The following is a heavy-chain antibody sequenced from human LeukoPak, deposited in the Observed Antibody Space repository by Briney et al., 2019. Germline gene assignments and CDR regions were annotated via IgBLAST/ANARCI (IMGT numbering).Heavy chain of an antibody. CDR3: ARTPNRGGFDY. J-gene: IGHJ4*02. D-gene: IGHD3-10*01. CDR1: GFTFSSYA. Sequence: GSLRLSCAASGFTFSSYAMSWIRQPPGKGLEWIAYIYYSGSTSYNPSLKSRVTISVDTSKNQFSLKLSSVTAADTAVYYCARTPNRGGFDYWGQGTLVTVSS. V-gene: IGHV4-59*01. CDR2: IYYSGST.